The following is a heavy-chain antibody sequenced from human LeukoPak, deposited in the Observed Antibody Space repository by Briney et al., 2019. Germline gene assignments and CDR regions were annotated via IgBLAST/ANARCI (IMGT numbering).Heavy chain of an antibody. CDR2: ISSDGHVE. CDR3: ARDTLNGPFVISLDY. J-gene: IGHJ4*02. V-gene: IGHV3-48*03. Sequence: LPGGSLRLSGAASGFTFSSYEMNWVRQAPGKGLKWVSHISSDGHVETYVDSVRGRFTMSRDNAKNFLFLQMNGLRAEDTAVYYCARDTLNGPFVISLDYWGQGALVTVSS. CDR1: GFTFSSYE. D-gene: IGHD3-9*01.